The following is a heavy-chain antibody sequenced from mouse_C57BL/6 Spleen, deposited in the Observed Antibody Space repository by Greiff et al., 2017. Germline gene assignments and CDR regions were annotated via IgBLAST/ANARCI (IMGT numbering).Heavy chain of an antibody. CDR3: SGEDYGSSYGYYGMDY. V-gene: IGHV5-17*01. CDR2: ISSGSSTI. D-gene: IGHD1-1*01. Sequence: EVQGVESGGGLVKPGGSLKLSCAASGFTFSDYGMHWVRQAPEKGLEWVAYISSGSSTIYYADTVKGRFTIARDNAKNTLFLQMTSLRSEDTARYYCSGEDYGSSYGYYGMDYWGQGTSVTVSS. J-gene: IGHJ4*01. CDR1: GFTFSDYG.